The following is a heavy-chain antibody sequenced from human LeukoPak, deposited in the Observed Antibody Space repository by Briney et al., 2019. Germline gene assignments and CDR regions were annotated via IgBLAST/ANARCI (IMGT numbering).Heavy chain of an antibody. CDR3: ASRSSGSHNY. CDR2: ITTNGGST. V-gene: IGHV3-64*01. Sequence: GGSLRLSCAASGFTFGSYGMHWVRQAPGKGLEYVSAITTNGGSTYYANSVKGRFTISRDNSKNTLFLQMGSLRAEDMAVYYCASRSSGSHNYWGQGTLVTVSS. J-gene: IGHJ4*02. D-gene: IGHD6-19*01. CDR1: GFTFGSYG.